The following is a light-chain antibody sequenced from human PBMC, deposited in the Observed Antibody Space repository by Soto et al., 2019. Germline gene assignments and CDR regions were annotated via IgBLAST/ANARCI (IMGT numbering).Light chain of an antibody. Sequence: DIQMTQSPSTLSASVGDRVTITCRASQSISSWLAWYQQKPGKAPKLLIYDASSLESGVPSRLRGSGSGTEFNITISSLQPDDFATYYCQQYNSYPWTFGQGTTVDIK. CDR3: QQYNSYPWT. V-gene: IGKV1-5*01. CDR1: QSISSW. J-gene: IGKJ1*01. CDR2: DAS.